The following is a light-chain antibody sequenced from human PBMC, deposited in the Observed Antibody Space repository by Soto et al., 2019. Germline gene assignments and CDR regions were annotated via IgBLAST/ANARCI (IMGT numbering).Light chain of an antibody. CDR1: SSDVGAYNY. V-gene: IGLV2-14*01. CDR2: DVS. J-gene: IGLJ1*01. CDR3: GSYTTSSNYV. Sequence: QSVLTQPASVSVSPGQSITMSCTGTSSDVGAYNYVSWYQQHPGKAPKLMIYDVSHRPSGVSHRFSGSKSGNTASLTISGLQAEDEADYYCGSYTTSSNYVFGTGTKVTVL.